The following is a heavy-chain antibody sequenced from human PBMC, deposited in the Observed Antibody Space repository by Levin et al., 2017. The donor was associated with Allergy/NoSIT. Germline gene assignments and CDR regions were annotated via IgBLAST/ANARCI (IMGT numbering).Heavy chain of an antibody. CDR1: GFIFSTYA. J-gene: IGHJ5*02. CDR3: AREFCTSEGDCYPEYFDP. Sequence: GESLKISCEASGFIFSTYAMNWVRQAPGGGLAWVALTSYDGSNKEYADSVKGRFTISRDNSKNTLYLQMDSLRPNDTGVYYCAREFCTSEGDCYPEYFDPWGQGTRVTVSS. D-gene: IGHD2-21*02. CDR2: TSYDGSNK. V-gene: IGHV3-30*04.